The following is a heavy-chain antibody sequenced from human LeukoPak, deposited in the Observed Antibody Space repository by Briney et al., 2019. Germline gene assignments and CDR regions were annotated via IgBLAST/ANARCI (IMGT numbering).Heavy chain of an antibody. CDR1: GFTFSSYS. V-gene: IGHV3-21*01. CDR2: ISSSSSYI. Sequence: KPGGSLRLSCAASGFTFSSYSMNWVRQAPGKGLEWVSSISSSSSYIYYADSVKGRFTISRDNAKNSLYLQMNSLRAEDTAVYYCARDVVEFIAASLVFATDNYYYYYGMDVWGQGATVTVSS. CDR3: ARDVVEFIAASLVFATDNYYYYYGMDV. J-gene: IGHJ6*02. D-gene: IGHD2-21*01.